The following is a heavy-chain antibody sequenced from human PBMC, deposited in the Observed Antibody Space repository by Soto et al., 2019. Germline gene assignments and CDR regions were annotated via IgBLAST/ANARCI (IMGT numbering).Heavy chain of an antibody. D-gene: IGHD2-2*01. J-gene: IGHJ6*03. CDR3: AREMGPAAPHYYYMDV. CDR1: GYTFTSYY. V-gene: IGHV1-46*03. CDR2: INPSGGST. Sequence: ASVKVSCKASGYTFTSYYMHWVRRAPGQGLEWMGIINPSGGSTSYAQKFQGRVTMTRDTSTSTVYMELSSLRSEDTAVYYCAREMGPAAPHYYYMDVWGKGTTVTVSS.